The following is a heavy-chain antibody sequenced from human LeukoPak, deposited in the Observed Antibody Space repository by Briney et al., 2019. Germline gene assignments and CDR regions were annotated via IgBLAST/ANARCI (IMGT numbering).Heavy chain of an antibody. D-gene: IGHD3-10*01. CDR2: ISGSGGST. CDR3: ARDSGSGLWFGEFDY. Sequence: LPGGSLRLSCAASGFTFSSYAMSWVRQAPGKGLEWVSAISGSGGSTYYADSVKGRFTISRDNAKNSLYLQMNSLRAEDTAVYYCARDSGSGLWFGEFDYWGQGTLVTVSS. V-gene: IGHV3-23*01. CDR1: GFTFSSYA. J-gene: IGHJ4*02.